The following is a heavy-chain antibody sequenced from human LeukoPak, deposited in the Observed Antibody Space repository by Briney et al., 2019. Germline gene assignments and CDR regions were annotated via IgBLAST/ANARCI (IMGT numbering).Heavy chain of an antibody. D-gene: IGHD3-22*01. CDR1: GGSISSGDYY. CDR2: IYYSGST. Sequence: TLSLTCTVSGGSISSGDYYWSWIRQHPGKGLEWIGYIYYSGSTYYNPSLKSRVTISVDTSKNQFSLKLSSVTAADTAVYYCARVDYDSSGFDYWGQGTLVTVSS. V-gene: IGHV4-31*03. J-gene: IGHJ4*02. CDR3: ARVDYDSSGFDY.